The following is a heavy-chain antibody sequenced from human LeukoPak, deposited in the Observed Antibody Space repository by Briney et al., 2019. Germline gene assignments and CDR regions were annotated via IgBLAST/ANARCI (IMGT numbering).Heavy chain of an antibody. V-gene: IGHV3-30*02. CDR3: ARVRKGSSSPRVSRYYYYMDV. CDR2: IRYDGSNK. CDR1: GFTFSSYG. D-gene: IGHD6-6*01. Sequence: GGSLRLSCAASGFTFSSYGMHWVRQAPGKGLEWVAFIRYDGSNKYYADSVKGRFTISRDNSKNTLYLRMNSLRAEDTAVYCCARVRKGSSSPRVSRYYYYMDVWGKGTTVTVSS. J-gene: IGHJ6*03.